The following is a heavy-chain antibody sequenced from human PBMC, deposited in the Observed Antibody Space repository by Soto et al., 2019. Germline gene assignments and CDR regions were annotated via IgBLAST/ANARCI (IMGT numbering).Heavy chain of an antibody. CDR2: ISGSGGST. V-gene: IGHV3-23*01. CDR3: AKQLGIAVAPGY. Sequence: GGSLRLSCAASGFPFSSYAMSWVRQAPGKGLEWVSAISGSGGSTYYADSVKGRFTISRDNSKNTLYLQMNSLRAEDTAVYYCAKQLGIAVAPGYWGQGTLVTVSS. J-gene: IGHJ4*02. D-gene: IGHD6-19*01. CDR1: GFPFSSYA.